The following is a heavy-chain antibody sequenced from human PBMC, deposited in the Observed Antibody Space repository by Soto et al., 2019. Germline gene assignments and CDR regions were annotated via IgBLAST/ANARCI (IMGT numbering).Heavy chain of an antibody. CDR3: ARGTGLRYFDSDAYYGMDV. Sequence: SETLSLTCTVSGGSISSYYWSWIRQPPGKGLEWIGYIYYSGSTNYSPSLKSRVTISVDTSKNQFSLKLSSVTAADTAVYYCARGTGLRYFDSDAYYGMDVWGQGTTVTVSS. V-gene: IGHV4-59*01. J-gene: IGHJ6*02. CDR2: IYYSGST. CDR1: GGSISSYY. D-gene: IGHD3-9*01.